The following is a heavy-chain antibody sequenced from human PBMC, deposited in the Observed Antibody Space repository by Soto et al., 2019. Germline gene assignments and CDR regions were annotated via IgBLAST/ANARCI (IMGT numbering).Heavy chain of an antibody. CDR2: IRSKANSYAT. D-gene: IGHD6-19*01. CDR1: GFTFSGSA. J-gene: IGHJ4*02. CDR3: TIRLVRSSGWYYFDY. V-gene: IGHV3-73*01. Sequence: PGGSLRLSCAASGFTFSGSAMHWVRQASGKGLEWVGRIRSKANSYATAYAASVKGRFTIPRDDSKKTAYLQMSSLKTEDTAVYYCTIRLVRSSGWYYFDYWGQGTLVTVSS.